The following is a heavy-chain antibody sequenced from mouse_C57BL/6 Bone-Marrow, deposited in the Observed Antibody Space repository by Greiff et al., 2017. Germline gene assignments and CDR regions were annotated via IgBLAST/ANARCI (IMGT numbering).Heavy chain of an antibody. J-gene: IGHJ2*01. CDR1: GYTFTEYT. CDR3: PRHEVWFFDY. V-gene: IGHV1-62-2*01. D-gene: IGHD1-1*02. Sequence: VHLVESGAELVKPGASVKLSCKASGYTFTEYTIHWVKQRSGQGLEWIGWFYPGSGSITYNEKFKDKATLTADKSSSTVYMELSRLTSEDSAFYVCPRHEVWFFDYWGRGTTLTGSA. CDR2: FYPGSGSI.